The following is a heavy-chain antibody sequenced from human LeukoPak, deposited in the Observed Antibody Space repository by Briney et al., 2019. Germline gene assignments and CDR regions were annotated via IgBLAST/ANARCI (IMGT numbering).Heavy chain of an antibody. J-gene: IGHJ6*02. CDR1: GFTFSSYA. CDR2: ICGSGVST. D-gene: IGHD2-2*01. Sequence: TGGSLRLSCAASGFTFSSYAMSWVRQAPGKGLEWVSAICGSGVSTYYADSVKGRFTISRDNSKSTLYLQMNSLRAEDTAVYYCTGSSTFYYFYGMDVWGQGTTVTVSS. CDR3: TGSSTFYYFYGMDV. V-gene: IGHV3-23*01.